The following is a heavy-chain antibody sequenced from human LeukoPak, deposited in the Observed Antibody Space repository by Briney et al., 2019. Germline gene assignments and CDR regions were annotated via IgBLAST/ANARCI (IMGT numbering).Heavy chain of an antibody. D-gene: IGHD4-17*01. J-gene: IGHJ4*02. V-gene: IGHV3-74*01. CDR1: GFTFSIYW. CDR3: TTDPDYGDYPVDY. CDR2: INSDGSST. Sequence: GGSLRLSCAASGFTFSIYWMHWVRQAPGKGLVWVSRINSDGSSTSYADSVKGRFTISRDNAKNTLYLQMNSLKTEDTAVYYCTTDPDYGDYPVDYWGQGTLVTVSS.